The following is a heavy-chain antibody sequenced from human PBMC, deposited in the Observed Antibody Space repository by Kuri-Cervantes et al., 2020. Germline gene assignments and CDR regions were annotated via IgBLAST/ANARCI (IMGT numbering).Heavy chain of an antibody. D-gene: IGHD6-19*01. J-gene: IGHJ4*02. Sequence: ASVKVSCKASGYTFSSYDINWVRQATGQGLEWMGWMNPNSGNTGYAQKFQGRVTMTRNTSISTTYMELSSLRSEDTAVYYCARGQEYGGQWLVHWGQGTLVTVSS. CDR1: GYTFSSYD. V-gene: IGHV1-8*01. CDR3: ARGQEYGGQWLVH. CDR2: MNPNSGNT.